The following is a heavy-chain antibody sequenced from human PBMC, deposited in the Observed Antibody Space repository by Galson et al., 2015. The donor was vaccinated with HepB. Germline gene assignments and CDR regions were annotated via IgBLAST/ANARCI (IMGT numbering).Heavy chain of an antibody. J-gene: IGHJ4*02. V-gene: IGHV3-48*02. Sequence: SLRLSCAASGFTFSSYSMNWVRQAPGKGLEWVSYISSSSSTIYYADSVKGRFTISRDNAKNSLYLQMNSLRDEDTAVYYCAREQWLVRGSFDYWGQGTLVTVSS. D-gene: IGHD6-19*01. CDR3: AREQWLVRGSFDY. CDR2: ISSSSSTI. CDR1: GFTFSSYS.